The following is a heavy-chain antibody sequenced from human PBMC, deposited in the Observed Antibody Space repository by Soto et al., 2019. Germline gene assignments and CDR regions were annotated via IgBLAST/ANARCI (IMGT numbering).Heavy chain of an antibody. Sequence: QVQLVQSGAEVKKPGSSVKVSCKASGGSFNSHSINWVRQAPGQGLEWVGRFIPIRGLANYAQSFQGRVTITADKSTSTAYMELSRLRSDDTAVYYCARPSSHTATTGTFNYWGQGTPVTVSS. CDR2: FIPIRGLA. CDR3: ARPSSHTATTGTFNY. V-gene: IGHV1-69*02. D-gene: IGHD1-1*01. J-gene: IGHJ4*02. CDR1: GGSFNSHS.